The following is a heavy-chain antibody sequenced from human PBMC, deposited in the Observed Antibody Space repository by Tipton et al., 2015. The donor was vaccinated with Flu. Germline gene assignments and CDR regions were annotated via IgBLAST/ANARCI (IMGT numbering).Heavy chain of an antibody. CDR3: ARGDCSSTSCLDY. Sequence: LRLSCIVSGGSISSYYWSWIRQPPGKGLEWIGYIYYSGSTNYNPSLKSRVTISVDTSKNQFSLKLSSVTAADTAVYYCARGDCSSTSCLDYWGQGTLVTVSS. CDR1: GGSISSYY. D-gene: IGHD2-2*01. J-gene: IGHJ4*02. CDR2: IYYSGST. V-gene: IGHV4-59*01.